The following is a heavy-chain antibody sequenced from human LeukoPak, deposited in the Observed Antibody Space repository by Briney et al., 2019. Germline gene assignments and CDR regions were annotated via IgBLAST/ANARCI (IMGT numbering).Heavy chain of an antibody. V-gene: IGHV3-7*01. CDR1: GFTFSSYW. CDR3: ARVRHLDF. CDR2: INQDGSEK. J-gene: IGHJ4*02. Sequence: GGSLRLSCAASGFTFSSYWLSWVRQAPGKGLEWVANINQDGSEKYYVDSVKGRFTISRDNAKNSLYLQMNSLRVEDTAMYYCARVRHLDFWGQGTRVTVSS.